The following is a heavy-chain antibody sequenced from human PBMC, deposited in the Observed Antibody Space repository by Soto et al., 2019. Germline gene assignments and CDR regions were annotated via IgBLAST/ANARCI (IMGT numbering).Heavy chain of an antibody. J-gene: IGHJ6*02. CDR3: AKGGAVMVYAIQARAPDYYYGMDV. Sequence: EVQLLESGGGLVQPGGSLRLSCAASGFTFSSYAMSWVRQAPGKGLECVSAISGSGGSTYYAVSVKGRFTISRDTSKNSLDLQMNSLGSEDTAGYYCAKGGAVMVYAIQARAPDYYYGMDVWGQGTTVIVSS. V-gene: IGHV3-23*01. CDR1: GFTFSSYA. D-gene: IGHD2-8*01. CDR2: ISGSGGST.